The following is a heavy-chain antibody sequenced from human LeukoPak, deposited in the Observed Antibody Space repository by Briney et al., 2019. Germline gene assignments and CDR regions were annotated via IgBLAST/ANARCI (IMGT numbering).Heavy chain of an antibody. D-gene: IGHD2-2*01. CDR3: ARGWDIVVVPAAFGY. CDR2: ISYDGSNK. CDR1: GFTFSSYA. J-gene: IGHJ4*02. Sequence: GGSLRLSCAASGFTFSSYAMHWVRQAPGKGLEWVAVISYDGSNKYYADSVKGRFTISRDNSKNTLYLQMNSLRAEDTAVYYCARGWDIVVVPAAFGYWGQGTLVTVSS. V-gene: IGHV3-30-3*01.